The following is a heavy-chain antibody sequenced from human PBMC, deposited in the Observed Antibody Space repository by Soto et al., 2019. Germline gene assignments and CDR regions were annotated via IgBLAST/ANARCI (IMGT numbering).Heavy chain of an antibody. Sequence: KTSETLSLTCTVSGYSVTSAYYWGWIRQPPGKGLEWLGTLYHSGNTYYNPSLKSRLTISLDASRNHVSLKVRSVTAADTAIYFCAGSIAETTTYLDSWGQGSLVTV. CDR1: GYSVTSAYY. CDR2: LYHSGNT. D-gene: IGHD1-7*01. V-gene: IGHV4-38-2*02. CDR3: AGSIAETTTYLDS. J-gene: IGHJ4*02.